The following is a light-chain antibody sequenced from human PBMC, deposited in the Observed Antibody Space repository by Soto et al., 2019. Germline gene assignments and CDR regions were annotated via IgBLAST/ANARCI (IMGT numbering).Light chain of an antibody. CDR3: SSFTGTSALIL. J-gene: IGLJ2*01. CDR2: EVS. Sequence: HSAVTQPASVSGSPGQSITISCTGTSSDVGGYDYVSWYQQYPGKAPRLIIYEVSNRPSGVSNRFSGSKSGNTASLTISGLRAEDEGDYFCSSFTGTSALILFGGGTKVTVL. V-gene: IGLV2-14*01. CDR1: SSDVGGYDY.